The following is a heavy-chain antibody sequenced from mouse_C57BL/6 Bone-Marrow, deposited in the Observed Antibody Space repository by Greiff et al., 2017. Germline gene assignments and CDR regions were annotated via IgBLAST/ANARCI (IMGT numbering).Heavy chain of an antibody. CDR1: GYTFTDYN. J-gene: IGHJ3*01. Sequence: EVQLQQSGPELVKPGASVKIPCKASGYTFTDYNMDWVKQSHGKSLEWIGDINPNNGGTIYNQKFKGKATLTVDKYYSTAYMELRSLTSEDTAVYYCSRRRSNYAWFAYWGQGTLVTVAA. D-gene: IGHD2-5*01. CDR3: SRRRSNYAWFAY. CDR2: INPNNGGT. V-gene: IGHV1-18*01.